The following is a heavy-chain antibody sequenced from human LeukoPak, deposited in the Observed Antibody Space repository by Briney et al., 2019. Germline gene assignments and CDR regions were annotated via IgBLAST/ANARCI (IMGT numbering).Heavy chain of an antibody. CDR3: ARDQADNYYDSSGYYYGFDY. J-gene: IGHJ4*02. CDR1: GFTFSIYS. V-gene: IGHV3-21*01. Sequence: GGSLRLSCAASGFTFSIYSMNWVRQAPGKGLEWVSSISSSSYIYYADSVKGRFTISRDNAKNSLYLQMNSLRAEDTAVYYCARDQADNYYDSSGYYYGFDYWGQGTLVTVSS. D-gene: IGHD3-22*01. CDR2: ISSSSYI.